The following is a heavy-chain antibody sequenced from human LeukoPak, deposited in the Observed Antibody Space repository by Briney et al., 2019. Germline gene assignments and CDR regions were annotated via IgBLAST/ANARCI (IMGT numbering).Heavy chain of an antibody. V-gene: IGHV3-9*01. CDR1: GFTFDDYA. D-gene: IGHD6-13*01. Sequence: SLILSCAASGFTFDDYAMHWVRQAPGKGLEWVSGISWNSGSIRYADSVKGRFTISRDNAKNSLYLQMNSLSAEDTAVYYCASQLGDASDIWGQGTMVTVSS. CDR2: ISWNSGSI. CDR3: ASQLGDASDI. J-gene: IGHJ3*02.